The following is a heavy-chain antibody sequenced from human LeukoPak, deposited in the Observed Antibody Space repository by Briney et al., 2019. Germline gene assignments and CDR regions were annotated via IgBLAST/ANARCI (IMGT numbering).Heavy chain of an antibody. CDR1: GFTFSSYA. J-gene: IGHJ5*02. CDR3: ARDLYSSGWST. V-gene: IGHV3-53*01. D-gene: IGHD6-19*01. Sequence: GSLRLSCAASGFTFSSYAMSWVRQAPGKGLEWVSVIYSGGSTYYADSVKGRFTISRDNSKNTLYLQMNSLRAEDTAVYYCARDLYSSGWSTWGQGTLVTVSS. CDR2: IYSGGST.